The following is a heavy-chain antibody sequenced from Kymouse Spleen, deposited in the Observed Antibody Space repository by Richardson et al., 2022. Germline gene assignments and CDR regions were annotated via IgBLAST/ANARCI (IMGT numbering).Heavy chain of an antibody. CDR3: ARDSSDYYGMDV. CDR2: IWYDGSNK. V-gene: IGHV3-33*01. CDR1: GFTFSSYG. J-gene: IGHJ6*02. Sequence: QVQLVESGGGVVQPGRSLRLSCAASGFTFSSYGMHWVRQAPGKGLEWVAVIWYDGSNKYYADSVKGRFTISRDNSKNTLYLQMNSLRAEDTAVYYCARDSSDYYGMDVWGQGTTVTVSS. D-gene: IGHD6-6*01.